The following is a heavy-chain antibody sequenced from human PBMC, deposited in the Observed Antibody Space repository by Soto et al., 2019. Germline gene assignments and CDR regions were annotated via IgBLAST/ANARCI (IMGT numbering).Heavy chain of an antibody. CDR2: ISSSSNYI. CDR1: GFTFSSYS. CDR3: ARSYYASGSNSLGY. V-gene: IGHV3-21*01. Sequence: GGSLRLSCAASGFTFSSYSMNWVRQAPGKGLEWVSSISSSSNYIYYADSLKGRFTISRDNAKNSLYLQMNSLRAEDTAVYYCARSYYASGSNSLGYWGQGTLVTVSS. J-gene: IGHJ4*02. D-gene: IGHD3-10*01.